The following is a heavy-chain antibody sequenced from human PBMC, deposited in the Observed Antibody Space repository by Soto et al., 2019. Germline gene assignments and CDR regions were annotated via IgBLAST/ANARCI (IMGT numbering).Heavy chain of an antibody. J-gene: IGHJ4*02. CDR2: ISYDGSNK. CDR1: GFTFSSYG. Sequence: QVQLVESGGGVVQPGRSLRLSCAASGFTFSSYGMHWVRQAPGKGLEWVAVISYDGSNKYYADSVNGRFTISRDNSKNTMYLQMNSLRAEDTAVYYCAKGQDIVVVPAATSDAPLHYWGQGTLVTVSS. D-gene: IGHD2-2*01. V-gene: IGHV3-30*18. CDR3: AKGQDIVVVPAATSDAPLHY.